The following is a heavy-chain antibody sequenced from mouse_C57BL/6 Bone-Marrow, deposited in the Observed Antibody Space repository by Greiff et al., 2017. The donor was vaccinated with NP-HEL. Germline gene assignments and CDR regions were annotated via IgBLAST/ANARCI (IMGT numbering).Heavy chain of an antibody. V-gene: IGHV1-26*01. CDR2: INPNNGGT. Sequence: EVKLQQSGPELVKPGASVKISCKASGYTFTDYYMNWVKQSHGKSLEWIGDINPNNGGTSYNQKFKGKATLTVDKSSSTAYMELRSLTSEDSAVYYCARYPLYYGSSFFAYWGQGTLVTVSA. J-gene: IGHJ3*01. CDR3: ARYPLYYGSSFFAY. D-gene: IGHD1-1*01. CDR1: GYTFTDYY.